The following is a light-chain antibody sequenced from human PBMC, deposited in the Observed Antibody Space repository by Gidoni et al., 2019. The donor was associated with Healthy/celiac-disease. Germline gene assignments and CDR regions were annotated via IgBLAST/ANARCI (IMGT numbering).Light chain of an antibody. CDR1: QSISSY. V-gene: IGKV1-39*01. Sequence: DIQMTKSPSSLSASVGDRVTITCRASQSISSYLNWYQQKPGKAPKLLIYAASSFQSGVPSRFSGSGSGTDFTLTISSLQPEDFATYYCQQSYSTPKLTFGGGTKVEIK. CDR2: AAS. CDR3: QQSYSTPKLT. J-gene: IGKJ4*01.